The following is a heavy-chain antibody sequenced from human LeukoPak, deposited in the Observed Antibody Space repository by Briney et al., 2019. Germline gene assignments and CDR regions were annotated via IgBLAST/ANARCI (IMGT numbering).Heavy chain of an antibody. CDR3: ARDGRGYGDPTEFDY. CDR1: GFTFDDYA. Sequence: GGSLRLSCAASGFTFDDYAMHWVRQAPGKGLEWVAVISYDGSNKYYADSVKGRFTISRDNSKNTLYLQMNSLRAEDTAVYYCARDGRGYGDPTEFDYWGQGTLVTVSS. D-gene: IGHD4-17*01. V-gene: IGHV3-30*04. CDR2: ISYDGSNK. J-gene: IGHJ4*02.